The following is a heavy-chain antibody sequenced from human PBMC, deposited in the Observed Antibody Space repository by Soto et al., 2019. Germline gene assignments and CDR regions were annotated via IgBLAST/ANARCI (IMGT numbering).Heavy chain of an antibody. CDR1: GGSISSGDYY. J-gene: IGHJ3*02. CDR3: ARDFGHGDYLDDAFDI. D-gene: IGHD4-17*01. Sequence: SEPLSLTCTVSGGSISSGDYYWGWIRQPPGKGLEWIGYIYYSGSTYYNPSLKSRVTISVDTSKNQFSLKLSSVTAADTAVYYCARDFGHGDYLDDAFDIWGQGTMVTVSS. CDR2: IYYSGST. V-gene: IGHV4-30-4*01.